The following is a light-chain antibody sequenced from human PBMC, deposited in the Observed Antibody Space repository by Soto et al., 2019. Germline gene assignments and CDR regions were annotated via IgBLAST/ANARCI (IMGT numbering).Light chain of an antibody. CDR2: GAS. Sequence: EIVLTQSPGTLSFSPGERATLSCRASQSFSSTYLAWYQQKPGQAPRLLIYGASSRATGIPDRFSGGGSGADYTLTISSLEPEDSAMYYCQQYGSPITFGQGTRLEIK. CDR1: QSFSSTY. CDR3: QQYGSPIT. J-gene: IGKJ5*01. V-gene: IGKV3-20*01.